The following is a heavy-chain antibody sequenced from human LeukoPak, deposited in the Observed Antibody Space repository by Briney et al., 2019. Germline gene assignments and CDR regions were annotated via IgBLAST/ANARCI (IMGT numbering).Heavy chain of an antibody. J-gene: IGHJ4*02. D-gene: IGHD3-3*01. CDR1: GFTFSSYA. Sequence: GGSLRLSCSASGFTFSSYAMHWVRQAPGKGLEYVSAISSNGGSTYYADSVKGRFTISRDIAKNMLYLQMNSLRAEDTGVYYCAKDHYWSIDYWGRGTLVTVSS. CDR3: AKDHYWSIDY. CDR2: ISSNGGST. V-gene: IGHV3-64*04.